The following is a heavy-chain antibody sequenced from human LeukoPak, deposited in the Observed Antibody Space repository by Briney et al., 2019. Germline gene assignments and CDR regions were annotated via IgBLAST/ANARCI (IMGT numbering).Heavy chain of an antibody. V-gene: IGHV3-30-3*01. J-gene: IGHJ4*02. CDR1: GFTFSSYA. Sequence: GRSLRLSCAASGFTFSSYAMHWVRQAPGKGLEWVAVISYDGSNKYYADSAKGRFTISRDNSKNTLYLQMNSLRAEDTAVYCCATSSYTGFDYWGQGTLVTVSS. D-gene: IGHD2-2*02. CDR3: ATSSYTGFDY. CDR2: ISYDGSNK.